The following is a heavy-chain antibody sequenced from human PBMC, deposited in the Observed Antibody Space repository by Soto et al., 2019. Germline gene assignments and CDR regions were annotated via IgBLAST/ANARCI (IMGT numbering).Heavy chain of an antibody. CDR3: ARRGAKWQIDY. CDR1: GFTFSNYW. CDR2: INSDESST. D-gene: IGHD2-8*01. V-gene: IGHV3-74*01. Sequence: EVQLVESGGGLVQPGGSLRLSCAASGFTFSNYWMHWVRQAPGKGLVWVSRINSDESSTTYADSVKGRFTISRDNAKNTLYMQMNSLRVEDTAVYYCARRGAKWQIDYWGQGTLVTVSS. J-gene: IGHJ4*02.